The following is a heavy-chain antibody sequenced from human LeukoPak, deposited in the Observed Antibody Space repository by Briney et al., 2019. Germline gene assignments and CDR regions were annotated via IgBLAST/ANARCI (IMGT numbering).Heavy chain of an antibody. CDR1: GGSISSSSYY. J-gene: IGHJ4*02. CDR2: IYYSGST. V-gene: IGHV4-39*07. Sequence: SETLSLTCTVSGGSISSSSYYWGWIRQPPGKGLEWIGSIYYSGSTNYNPSLKSRVTISVDTSKNQFSLKLSSVTAADTAVYYCARVFDSSSWYEGYYFDYWGQGTLVTVSS. D-gene: IGHD6-13*01. CDR3: ARVFDSSSWYEGYYFDY.